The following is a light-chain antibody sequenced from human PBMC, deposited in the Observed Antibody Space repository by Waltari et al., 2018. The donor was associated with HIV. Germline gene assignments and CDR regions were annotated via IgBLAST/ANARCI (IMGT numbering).Light chain of an antibody. CDR2: WAS. CDR1: QSVLYSSNNKNN. CDR3: QQYYTTPQT. V-gene: IGKV4-1*01. Sequence: DIVMTQFPDSLAVSLGERATINCKSSQSVLYSSNNKNNLAWYQQKPGQPPKLLLYWASTRESGVPDRFSGSGSGTDFTLTISSLQAEDVAVYYCQQYYTTPQTFGQGTKVEVK. J-gene: IGKJ1*01.